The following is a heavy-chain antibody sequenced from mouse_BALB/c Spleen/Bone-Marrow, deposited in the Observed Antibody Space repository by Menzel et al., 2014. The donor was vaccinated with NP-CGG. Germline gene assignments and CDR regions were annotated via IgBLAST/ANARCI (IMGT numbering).Heavy chain of an antibody. CDR1: GFSLTGYG. CDR3: ARDRRGLRYFDV. V-gene: IGHV2-6-7*01. CDR2: IWGDGST. D-gene: IGHD2-13*01. J-gene: IGHJ1*01. Sequence: QVQLQQPGPGLVAPSQSLSITCTVSGFSLTGYGVNWVRQPPGKGLEWLGKIWGDGSTDYNSPLKSRLSIIKDNSKSQVFLKMNSLQTDDTARYYCARDRRGLRYFDVWGAGTTVTVSS.